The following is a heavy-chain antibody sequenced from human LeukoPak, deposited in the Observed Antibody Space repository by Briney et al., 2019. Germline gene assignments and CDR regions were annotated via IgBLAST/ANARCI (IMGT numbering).Heavy chain of an antibody. CDR1: GGSISSGDYY. D-gene: IGHD3-10*01. CDR2: IYYSGST. V-gene: IGHV4-31*03. J-gene: IGHJ5*02. CDR3: ARGYYFGSGSYDWFDP. Sequence: ASETLSLTCTVSGGSISSGDYYWSWIRQHPGKGLEWIGNIYYSGSTYYNPSLRSRVTISVDTSENQFSLKLSSVTAADTAVYYCARGYYFGSGSYDWFDPWGQGILVTVSS.